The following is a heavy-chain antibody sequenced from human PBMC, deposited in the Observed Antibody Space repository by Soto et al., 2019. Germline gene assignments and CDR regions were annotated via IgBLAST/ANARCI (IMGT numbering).Heavy chain of an antibody. V-gene: IGHV3-48*01. D-gene: IGHD2-2*01. CDR1: GFTFSSYS. CDR3: ARARYPDIVVVPAAGSPTDY. CDR2: ISSSSSTI. J-gene: IGHJ4*02. Sequence: GGSLRLSCAASGFTFSSYSMNWVRQAPGKGLEWVSYISSSSSTIYYADSVKGRFTISRDNAKNSLYLQMNSLRAEDTAVYYCARARYPDIVVVPAAGSPTDYWGQGTLVTVSS.